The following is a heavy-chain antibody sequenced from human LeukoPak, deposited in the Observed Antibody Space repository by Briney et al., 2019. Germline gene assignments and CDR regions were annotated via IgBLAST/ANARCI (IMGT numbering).Heavy chain of an antibody. V-gene: IGHV4-34*01. CDR2: IYHSGST. D-gene: IGHD3-10*01. J-gene: IGHJ3*02. CDR1: GGSISNYY. Sequence: SETLSLTCTVSGGSISNYYWSWIRQPPGKGLEWIGEIYHSGSTNYNPSLKGRVTISVDKSKNQFSLKLSSVTAADTAVYYCAGFEWMGRGANVGGAFDIWGQGTMVTVSS. CDR3: AGFEWMGRGANVGGAFDI.